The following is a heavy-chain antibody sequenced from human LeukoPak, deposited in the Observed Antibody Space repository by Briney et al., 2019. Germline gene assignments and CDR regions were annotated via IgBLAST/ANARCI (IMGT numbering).Heavy chain of an antibody. CDR2: FNQRGST. CDR1: GECFSGYY. V-gene: IGHV4-34*01. J-gene: IGHJ4*02. Sequence: SETVSLTCAVYGECFSGYYESWMRHPPGRALEGIGEFNQRGSTNYNPSLKTRVTLSVYTSKTQFSLKLRSVPAADTAAYYCARATYYYDSSGYHYAWYYFDYWGQGTLVTVSS. CDR3: ARATYYYDSSGYHYAWYYFDY. D-gene: IGHD3-22*01.